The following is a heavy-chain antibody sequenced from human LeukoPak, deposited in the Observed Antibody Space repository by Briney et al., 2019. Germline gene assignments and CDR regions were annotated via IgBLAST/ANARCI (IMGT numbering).Heavy chain of an antibody. CDR3: ARGVLGDYSINAFYFDY. J-gene: IGHJ4*02. V-gene: IGHV3-21*06. Sequence: GGSLRLSCAAPGFTFNTYSMNWVRQAPGKGLEWVSSISSSSSFIYYADSVKGRFTISRDNAKNSLYLQMNSLRAEDTAVYYCARGVLGDYSINAFYFDYWGQGALVTVSS. D-gene: IGHD4-11*01. CDR1: GFTFNTYS. CDR2: ISSSSSFI.